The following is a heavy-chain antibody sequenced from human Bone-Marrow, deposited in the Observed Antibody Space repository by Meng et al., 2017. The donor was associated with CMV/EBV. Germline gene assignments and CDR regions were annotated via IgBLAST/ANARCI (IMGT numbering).Heavy chain of an antibody. CDR1: GFTVSSNY. D-gene: IGHD6-19*01. J-gene: IGHJ6*02. CDR2: ISGSGGST. V-gene: IGHV3-23*01. CDR3: ARDLAVAGTDGMDV. Sequence: GESLKISCAASGFTVSSNYMSWVRQAPGKGLEWVSAISGSGGSTYYADSVKGRFTISRDNSKNTLYLQMNSLRAEDTAVYYCARDLAVAGTDGMDVWGQGTTVTVSS.